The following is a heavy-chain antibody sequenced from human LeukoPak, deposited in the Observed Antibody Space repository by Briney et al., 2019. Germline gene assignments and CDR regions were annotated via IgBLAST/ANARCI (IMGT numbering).Heavy chain of an antibody. CDR1: GYTFTSYG. V-gene: IGHV1-18*01. Sequence: ASVKVSCKASGYTFTSYGISWVRQAPGQGLEWMGWISAYNGNTNYAQKLQGRVTMTTDTSTSTAYMELRSLRSDDTAVYYCARDQNADLAYCGGDCYPNFDYWGQGTLVTVSS. CDR2: ISAYNGNT. D-gene: IGHD2-21*02. J-gene: IGHJ4*02. CDR3: ARDQNADLAYCGGDCYPNFDY.